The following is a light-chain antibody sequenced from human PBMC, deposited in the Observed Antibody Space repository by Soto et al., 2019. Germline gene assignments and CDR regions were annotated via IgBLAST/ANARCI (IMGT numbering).Light chain of an antibody. V-gene: IGKV1-6*01. J-gene: IGKJ1*01. CDR3: LQLYNFSWT. CDR2: AAS. Sequence: AIQLTQSPSSLSASVGDRVTISCRASQGIGNDLAWYQQKPGKAPRLLIFAASNLQGGGPSRFSGSGSCTDFTLTISRLQPEDFATYYCLQLYNFSWTFGQGTKVEIK. CDR1: QGIGND.